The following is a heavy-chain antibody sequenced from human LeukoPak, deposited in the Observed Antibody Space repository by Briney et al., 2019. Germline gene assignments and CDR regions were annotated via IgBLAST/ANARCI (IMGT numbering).Heavy chain of an antibody. V-gene: IGHV2-5*02. CDR3: AHRPATLGIAVAGTDWYFDL. D-gene: IGHD6-19*01. Sequence: SGPTLVKPTQTLTLTCTFSGFSLRTSGVGVGWIRQPPGKALEWLALIYWDDDKRYSPSLKSRLTITKDTSKNQVVLTMTNMDPVDTATYYCAHRPATLGIAVAGTDWYFDLWGRGTLVTVSS. CDR1: GFSLRTSGVG. CDR2: IYWDDDK. J-gene: IGHJ2*01.